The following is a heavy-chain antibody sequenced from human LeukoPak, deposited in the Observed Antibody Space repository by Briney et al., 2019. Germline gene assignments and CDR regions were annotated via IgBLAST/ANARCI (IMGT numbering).Heavy chain of an antibody. CDR2: ISSDASYK. CDR3: AKSPYGNDAFDI. D-gene: IGHD4-17*01. J-gene: IGHJ3*02. V-gene: IGHV3-30*04. Sequence: GRSLRLSCAASGFNLSNYAIHWVRQAPGKGLEWVAVISSDASYKYYADCVKGRFTISRDNSKNTLYLQMNSLRAEDTAVYYCAKSPYGNDAFDIWGQGTMVTVSS. CDR1: GFNLSNYA.